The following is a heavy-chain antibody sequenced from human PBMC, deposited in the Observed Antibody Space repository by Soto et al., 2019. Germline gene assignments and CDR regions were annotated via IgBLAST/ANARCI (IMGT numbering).Heavy chain of an antibody. CDR3: AMAPAGAYHYYDSSGYYLLDY. Sequence: ASVKVSCKASGGTFSSYAISWVRQAPGQGLEWMGGIIPIFGTANYAQKFQGRVTITADESTSTAYMELGSLRSEDTAVYYCAMAPAGAYHYYDSSGYYLLDYWGQGTLVTVSS. CDR1: GGTFSSYA. D-gene: IGHD3-22*01. V-gene: IGHV1-69*13. J-gene: IGHJ4*02. CDR2: IIPIFGTA.